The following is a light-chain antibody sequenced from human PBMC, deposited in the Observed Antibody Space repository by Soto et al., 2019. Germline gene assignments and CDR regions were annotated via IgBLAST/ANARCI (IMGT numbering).Light chain of an antibody. J-gene: IGLJ2*01. Sequence: QSALTQPPSASGTPGQRVTISCSGSRSNIGSNSVNWYQQLPGTAPKLLIYSNTQRPSGVPDRFSGSKSGTSASLAISGLQSVDEADYYCAAWDDSLNGPVFGGGTKLTVL. V-gene: IGLV1-44*01. CDR1: RSNIGSNS. CDR2: SNT. CDR3: AAWDDSLNGPV.